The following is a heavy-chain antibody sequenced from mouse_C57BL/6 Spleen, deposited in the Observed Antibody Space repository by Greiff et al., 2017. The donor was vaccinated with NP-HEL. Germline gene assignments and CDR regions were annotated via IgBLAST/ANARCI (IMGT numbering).Heavy chain of an antibody. V-gene: IGHV14-4*01. J-gene: IGHJ1*03. CDR1: GFNIKDDY. D-gene: IGHD1-1*01. Sequence: EVKLMESGAELVRPGASVKLSCTASGFNIKDDYMHWVKQRPEQGLEWIGWIDPENGDTEYASKFQGKATITADTSSNTAYLQLSSLTSEDSAVYYCTTVRYYYGSRGYFDVWGTGTTVTVAS. CDR3: TTVRYYYGSRGYFDV. CDR2: IDPENGDT.